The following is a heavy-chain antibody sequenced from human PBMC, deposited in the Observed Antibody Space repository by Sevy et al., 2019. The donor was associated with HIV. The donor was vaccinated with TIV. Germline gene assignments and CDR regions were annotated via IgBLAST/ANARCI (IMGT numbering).Heavy chain of an antibody. J-gene: IGHJ5*02. D-gene: IGHD2-15*01. CDR3: ATVGLGYYSGSSYYQGDWFDP. V-gene: IGHV1-24*01. CDR1: GYSLRKLS. CDR2: LDPGNGEI. Sequence: ASVKVSCKVFGYSLRKLSMHWVRQAPGKGLEWMGSLDPGNGEITYAQTLKGRVTMTEDTSTDTAYMELSSLTYEDTATYYCATVGLGYYSGSSYYQGDWFDPWGQGTLVTVSS.